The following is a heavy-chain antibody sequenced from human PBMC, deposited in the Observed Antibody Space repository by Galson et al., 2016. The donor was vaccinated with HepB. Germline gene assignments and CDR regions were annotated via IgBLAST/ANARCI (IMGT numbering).Heavy chain of an antibody. D-gene: IGHD4-11*01. CDR3: ARDTRPYSNLRHGMDV. J-gene: IGHJ6*02. Sequence: LRLSCAASGFTFSRYAMYWVRQAPGKGLEWVAVISYDGSNKYYADSVKGRFTISRDNSKNTLYLQMNSLRAEDTAVYYCARDTRPYSNLRHGMDVWGQGTTVTVSS. CDR1: GFTFSRYA. CDR2: ISYDGSNK. V-gene: IGHV3-30-3*01.